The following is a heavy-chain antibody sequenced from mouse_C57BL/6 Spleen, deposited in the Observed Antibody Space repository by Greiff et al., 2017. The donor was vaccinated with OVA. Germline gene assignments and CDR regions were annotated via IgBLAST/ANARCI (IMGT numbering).Heavy chain of an antibody. V-gene: IGHV1-81*01. J-gene: IGHJ3*01. CDR2: IYPRSGNT. D-gene: IGHD1-1*01. CDR1: GYTFTSYG. Sequence: QVQLQQSGAELARPGASVKLSCKASGYTFTSYGISWVKQRTGQGLEWIGEIYPRSGNTYYNEKFKGKATLTADKSSSTAYMELRSLTSEDSAVYFCALITTVVARAYWGQGTLVTVSA. CDR3: ALITTVVARAY.